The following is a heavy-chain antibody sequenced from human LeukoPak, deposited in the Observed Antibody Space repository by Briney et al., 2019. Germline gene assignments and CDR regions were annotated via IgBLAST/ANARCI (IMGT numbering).Heavy chain of an antibody. V-gene: IGHV4-30-4*01. CDR3: ARAQLRKAMSFDC. CDR1: GGSISSGDYY. D-gene: IGHD1-1*01. CDR2: IYYSGST. J-gene: IGHJ4*02. Sequence: SETLSLTCTVSGGSISSGDYYWSWIRQPPGKGLEWIGYIYYSGSTYYNPSLKSRVTISVDTSKNQFSLKLSSVTAADTAVYYCARAQLRKAMSFDCWGQGTLVTVSS.